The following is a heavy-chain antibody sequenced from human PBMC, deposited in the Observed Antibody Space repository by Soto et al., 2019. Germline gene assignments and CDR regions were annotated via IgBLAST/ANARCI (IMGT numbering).Heavy chain of an antibody. J-gene: IGHJ4*02. V-gene: IGHV4-59*01. D-gene: IGHD6-13*01. CDR1: GASLSLLY. Sequence: PSETLSLTCTVSGASLSLLYWSWVRQSPGKGLEWIGYIYYNGSATYNPSFRSRVTIAIDTSKSQFSLRLTSVTAADTAVYYCARGTSWQLPFDYWGQGTLVTVSS. CDR3: ARGTSWQLPFDY. CDR2: IYYNGSA.